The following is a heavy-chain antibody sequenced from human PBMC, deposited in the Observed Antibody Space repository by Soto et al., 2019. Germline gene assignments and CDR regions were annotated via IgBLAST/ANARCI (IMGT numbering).Heavy chain of an antibody. CDR2: ISYDGSNK. V-gene: IGHV3-30*18. CDR3: AKDGIVVVPAASLRWRKDISSPYYFDY. J-gene: IGHJ4*02. Sequence: GGSLRLSCAASGFTFSSYGMHWVRQAPGKGLEWVAVISYDGSNKYYADSVKGRFTISRDNSKNTLYLQMNSLRAEDTAVYYCAKDGIVVVPAASLRWRKDISSPYYFDYWGQGTLVTVSS. CDR1: GFTFSSYG. D-gene: IGHD2-2*01.